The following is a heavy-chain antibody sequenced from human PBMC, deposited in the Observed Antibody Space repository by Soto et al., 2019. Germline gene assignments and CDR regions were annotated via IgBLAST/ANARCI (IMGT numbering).Heavy chain of an antibody. D-gene: IGHD2-21*01. V-gene: IGHV3-48*02. CDR3: AGCTIVVGGEGF. J-gene: IGHJ4*02. CDR2: ISSTGDLI. Sequence: GGSLRLSCTASGFTVSDYSVNWVRQAPGKGLEWISYISSTGDLIFYADSVKGRFTIARDIAKNSLYLQMDSLRDEDSAVYSCAGCTIVVGGEGFWGQGTLVTVSS. CDR1: GFTVSDYS.